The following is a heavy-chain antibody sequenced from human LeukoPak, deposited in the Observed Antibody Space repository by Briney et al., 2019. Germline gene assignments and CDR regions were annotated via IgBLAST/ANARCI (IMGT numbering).Heavy chain of an antibody. CDR3: ASTSSSYDPNWFDP. Sequence: SETLSLTCTVSGGSISSSSYYWGWIRQPPGKGLEWIGSIYYSGSTYYNPSLKSRVTISVDTSKNQFSLKLSSVTAADTAVYYCASTSSSYDPNWFDPWGQGTLVTVSS. CDR2: IYYSGST. V-gene: IGHV4-39*01. J-gene: IGHJ5*02. D-gene: IGHD6-13*01. CDR1: GGSISSSSYY.